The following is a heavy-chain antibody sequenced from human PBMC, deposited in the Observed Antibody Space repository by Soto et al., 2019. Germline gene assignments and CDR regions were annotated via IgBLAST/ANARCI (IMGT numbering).Heavy chain of an antibody. Sequence: SVKVSCKASGGTFSSYTISWVRQAPGQGLEWMGGIIPIFGTANYAQKFQGRVTITADESTSTAYMELSSLRSEDTAVYYCARDLRGLIVVPAAHNWFDPWGQGTLVTVSS. CDR3: ARDLRGLIVVPAAHNWFDP. CDR1: GGTFSSYT. D-gene: IGHD2-2*01. J-gene: IGHJ5*02. V-gene: IGHV1-69*13. CDR2: IIPIFGTA.